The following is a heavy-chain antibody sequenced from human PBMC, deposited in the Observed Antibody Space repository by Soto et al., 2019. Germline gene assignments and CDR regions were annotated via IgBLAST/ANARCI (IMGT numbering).Heavy chain of an antibody. CDR3: ARDDYGFSGSHDIDYFNY. J-gene: IGHJ4*02. CDR2: MNPNSGNT. Sequence: ASVKVSCKASGYTFTSYDINWVRQATGQGLEWMGWMNPNSGNTGYAQKFQGRVTMTRNTSISTAYMELSSLRSEDTAVYYCARDDYGFSGSHDIDYFNYWGQGALVTVSS. V-gene: IGHV1-8*01. D-gene: IGHD4-17*01. CDR1: GYTFTSYD.